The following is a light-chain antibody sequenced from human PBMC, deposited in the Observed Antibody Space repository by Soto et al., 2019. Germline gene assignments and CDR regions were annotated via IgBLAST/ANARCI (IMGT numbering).Light chain of an antibody. CDR3: AAWDDSLSGPV. J-gene: IGLJ2*01. CDR2: RNN. CDR1: SSNIGSNY. Sequence: QAVVTKPPSASGTPGQRVTISCSGSSSNIGSNYVYGNQQLPGTAPKLLIYRNNQRPSGVPDRFSGSKSGPSASLAISGLRSEDEADYYCAAWDDSLSGPVFGGGTKLTVL. V-gene: IGLV1-47*01.